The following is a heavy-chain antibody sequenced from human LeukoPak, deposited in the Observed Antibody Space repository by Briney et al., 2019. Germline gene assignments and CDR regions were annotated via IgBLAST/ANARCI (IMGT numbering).Heavy chain of an antibody. D-gene: IGHD3-16*01. CDR3: AKVIDDYVWGSSVFDY. V-gene: IGHV3-30*18. CDR1: GFTFSSHG. J-gene: IGHJ4*02. Sequence: GGSLRLSCAASGFTFSSHGMHWVRQAPGKGLEWVAVISYDGSNKYYADSVKGRFTISRDNSKNTLYLQMNSLRAEDTAVYYCAKVIDDYVWGSSVFDYWGQGTLVTVSS. CDR2: ISYDGSNK.